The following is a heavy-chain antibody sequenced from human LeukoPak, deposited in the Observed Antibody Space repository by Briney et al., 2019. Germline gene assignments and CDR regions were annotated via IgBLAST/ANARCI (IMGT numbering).Heavy chain of an antibody. Sequence: GGSLRLSCAASGFTFDDYAMHWVRQAPGKGLEWVSGISWNSGSIGYADSVKGRFTISRDNAKNSLYLQMNSLRAEDTGLYYCAKPTLDCSGGSCTVWGAFDIWGQGTMVTVSS. V-gene: IGHV3-9*01. CDR2: ISWNSGSI. J-gene: IGHJ3*02. CDR3: AKPTLDCSGGSCTVWGAFDI. D-gene: IGHD2-15*01. CDR1: GFTFDDYA.